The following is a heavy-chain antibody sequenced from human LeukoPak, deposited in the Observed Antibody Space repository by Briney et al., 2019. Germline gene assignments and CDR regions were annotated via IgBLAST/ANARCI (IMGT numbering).Heavy chain of an antibody. CDR2: ISSSGSTI. D-gene: IGHD1-26*01. Sequence: GGSLRLSCAASGFTFSDYYMSWIRQAPGKGLEWVSYISSSGSTIYYADSVKGRFTISRDNAKNSLYLRMNSLRAEDTAVYYCARVLSGATMIFDYWGQGTLVTASS. CDR1: GFTFSDYY. J-gene: IGHJ4*02. CDR3: ARVLSGATMIFDY. V-gene: IGHV3-11*01.